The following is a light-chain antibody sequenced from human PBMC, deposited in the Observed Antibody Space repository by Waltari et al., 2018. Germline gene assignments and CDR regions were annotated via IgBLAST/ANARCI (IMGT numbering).Light chain of an antibody. CDR1: SSDVGNYNL. CDR3: CSYAGSYTWV. V-gene: IGLV2-23*01. Sequence: QSALTQPASVSGSPGQSITISCTGTSSDVGNYNLVSWYQQYPGKAPKAMIYDDNRRPAGVSDRCSGSKAGHTASLTVSGVQAEDEADYYCCSYAGSYTWVFGGGTKLTVL. CDR2: DDN. J-gene: IGLJ3*02.